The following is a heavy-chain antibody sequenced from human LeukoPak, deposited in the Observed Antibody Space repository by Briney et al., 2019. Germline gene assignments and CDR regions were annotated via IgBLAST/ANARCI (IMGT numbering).Heavy chain of an antibody. CDR1: GGSISRYY. D-gene: IGHD2-2*01. V-gene: IGHV4-4*07. CDR2: IYTSGST. J-gene: IGHJ4*02. Sequence: SETLSLTCTVSGGSISRYYWSWIRQPAGEGLEWIGRIYTSGSTNYNPPPKSRVNMSVDTSKSQFSLKLSSVTAADTAVYYCARGRARKDCSSTSCYYFDYWGQGTLVTVSS. CDR3: ARGRARKDCSSTSCYYFDY.